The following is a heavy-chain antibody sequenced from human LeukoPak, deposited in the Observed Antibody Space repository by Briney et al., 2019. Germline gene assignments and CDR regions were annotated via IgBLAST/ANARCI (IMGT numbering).Heavy chain of an antibody. V-gene: IGHV3-21*01. CDR1: GFTFSTYS. J-gene: IGHJ5*02. Sequence: GGSLRLSCAASGFTFSTYSMNWVRQAPGEGLEWVSSISSTSTYIYYAASVKGRFTISRDNAKNLLYLQMNSLRAEDTAVYYCASGPFPNCFDPWGQGTLVTVSS. D-gene: IGHD3-16*01. CDR2: ISSTSTYI. CDR3: ASGPFPNCFDP.